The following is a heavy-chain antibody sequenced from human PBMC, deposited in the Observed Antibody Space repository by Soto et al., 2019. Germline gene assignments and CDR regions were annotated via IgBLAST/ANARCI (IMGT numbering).Heavy chain of an antibody. CDR2: INPSGGST. CDR3: ARAYWGQQLVVASRARPSYYMDV. J-gene: IGHJ6*03. CDR1: GYTFTSYY. Sequence: ASVKVSCKASGYTFTSYYMHWVRQAPGQGLEWMGIINPSGGSTSYAQKFQGRVTMTRDTSTSTVYMELSSLRSEDTAVYYCARAYWGQQLVVASRARPSYYMDVWGKGTTVTVSS. V-gene: IGHV1-46*03. D-gene: IGHD6-13*01.